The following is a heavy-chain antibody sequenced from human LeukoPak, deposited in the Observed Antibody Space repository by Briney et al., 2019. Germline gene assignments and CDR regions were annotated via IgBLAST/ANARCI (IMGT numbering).Heavy chain of an antibody. CDR1: GYTFTSYG. D-gene: IGHD2-21*02. V-gene: IGHV1-18*01. J-gene: IGHJ4*02. CDR3: ARDWGYCGGDCYSGY. Sequence: ASVKVSCKASGYTFTSYGNSWVRQAPGQGLEWMGWISTYNGNTNYAQNLQGRVTMTTDTSTSTAYMELRSLRADDTALYYCARDWGYCGGDCYSGYWGQGTLVTVSS. CDR2: ISTYNGNT.